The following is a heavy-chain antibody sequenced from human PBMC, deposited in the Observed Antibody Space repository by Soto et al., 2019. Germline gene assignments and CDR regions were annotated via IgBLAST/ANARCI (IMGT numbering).Heavy chain of an antibody. D-gene: IGHD4-17*01. CDR3: AASSGDTDAFNI. V-gene: IGHV1-58*01. Sequence: QMQLVQSGPEVKKPGTSVKVSCKASGFTFTSSAVQWVRQAHGQRLEWIGWIVVGSGNTNYAQKFQERVTITRDMSTSTAYMELSSLRSEDTAVYYCAASSGDTDAFNIWGQGTMVTVSS. CDR2: IVVGSGNT. J-gene: IGHJ3*02. CDR1: GFTFTSSA.